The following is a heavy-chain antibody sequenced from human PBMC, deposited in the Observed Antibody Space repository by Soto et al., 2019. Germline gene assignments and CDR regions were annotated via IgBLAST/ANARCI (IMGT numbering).Heavy chain of an antibody. Sequence: PSETLSLTCTVSGGSISSYYWSWIRQPPGKGLEWIGYISYSGSTNYNSSLKSRVTISVDTSKNQFSLKLSSVTAADTAVYYCAREGVTPSYYYYYGMDVWGPGTTVTVSS. CDR2: ISYSGST. J-gene: IGHJ6*02. D-gene: IGHD5-18*01. CDR3: AREGVTPSYYYYYGMDV. V-gene: IGHV4-59*01. CDR1: GGSISSYY.